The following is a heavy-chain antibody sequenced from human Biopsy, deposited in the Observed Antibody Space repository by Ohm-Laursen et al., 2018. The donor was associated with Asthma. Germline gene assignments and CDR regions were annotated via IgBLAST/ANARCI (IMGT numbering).Heavy chain of an antibody. D-gene: IGHD6-19*01. Sequence: SLRLSCAASGFTVSRDHMSWVRQAPGKGLEWVSVIYSGGTSDTADSVRGRFTISRDFYKNTLYLQMDSLRAEDTAVYYCAKGDSSGWSHYYFDYWDQGTLVTVSS. CDR1: GFTVSRDH. CDR3: AKGDSSGWSHYYFDY. J-gene: IGHJ4*02. CDR2: IYSGGTS. V-gene: IGHV3-53*01.